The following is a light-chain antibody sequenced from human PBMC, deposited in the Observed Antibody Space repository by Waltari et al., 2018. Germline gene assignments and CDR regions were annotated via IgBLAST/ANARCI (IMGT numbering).Light chain of an antibody. CDR2: LGS. Sequence: DIVMTQSPLSLPVTPGEPASISCRSRQSLLHRNGYNYLDWYLQKPGQSPQLLIYLGSNRASGVPDRFSGSGSGTDFTLKSSRVEAEDVGVYYCMQALQTPITFGQGTRLEIK. CDR3: MQALQTPIT. CDR1: QSLLHRNGYNY. V-gene: IGKV2-28*01. J-gene: IGKJ5*01.